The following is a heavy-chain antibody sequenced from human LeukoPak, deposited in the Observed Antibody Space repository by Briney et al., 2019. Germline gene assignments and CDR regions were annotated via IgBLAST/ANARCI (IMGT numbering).Heavy chain of an antibody. CDR3: ARETRYYYDSSGYYGGFDY. V-gene: IGHV4-59*12. J-gene: IGHJ4*02. Sequence: PSETLSLTCTVSGGTISSYYWSWIRQPPGKGLEWIGYIYYSGSTNYNPSLKSRVTISVDTSKNQFSLKLSSVTAADTAVYYCARETRYYYDSSGYYGGFDYWGQGTLVTVSS. CDR1: GGTISSYY. D-gene: IGHD3-22*01. CDR2: IYYSGST.